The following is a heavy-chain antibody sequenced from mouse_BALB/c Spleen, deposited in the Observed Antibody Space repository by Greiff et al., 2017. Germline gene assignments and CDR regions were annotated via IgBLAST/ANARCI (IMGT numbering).Heavy chain of an antibody. V-gene: IGHV2-9*02. CDR3: ARSLLRPPYAMDY. Sequence: VQVVESGPGLVAPSQSLSITCTASGYSFTSYGVHWVRQPPGKGLEWLGVIWAGGSTNYYSALMSRLSISKDNSKSQVFLKMNSLQTDDTAMYYCARSLLRPPYAMDYWGQGTSVTVSS. CDR2: IWAGGST. D-gene: IGHD1-2*01. J-gene: IGHJ4*01. CDR1: GYSFTSYG.